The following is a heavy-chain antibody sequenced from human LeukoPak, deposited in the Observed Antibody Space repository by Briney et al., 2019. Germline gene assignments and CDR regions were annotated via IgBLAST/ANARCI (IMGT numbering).Heavy chain of an antibody. CDR1: GFTFSSYA. CDR3: ARDPTFDY. J-gene: IGHJ4*02. V-gene: IGHV3-30*04. CDR2: ISYDGSNK. Sequence: GRSLGLSCAASGFTFSSYAMHWVRQAPGKGLEWVAVISYDGSNKYYADSVKGRFTISRDNSKNTLYLQMNSLRAEDTAVYYCARDPTFDYWGQGTLVTVSS.